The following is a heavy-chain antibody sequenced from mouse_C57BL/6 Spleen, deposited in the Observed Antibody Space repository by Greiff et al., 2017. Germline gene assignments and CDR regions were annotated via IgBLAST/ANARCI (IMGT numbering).Heavy chain of an antibody. V-gene: IGHV1-55*01. Sequence: QVHVKQPGAELVKPGASVKMSCKASGYTFTSYWITWVKQRPGQGLEWIGDIYPGSGSTNYNEKFKSKATLTVDTSSSTAYMQLSSLTSEDSAVYYCARSGYGGAMDYWGQGTSVTVSS. CDR1: GYTFTSYW. J-gene: IGHJ4*01. CDR3: ARSGYGGAMDY. CDR2: IYPGSGST. D-gene: IGHD2-2*01.